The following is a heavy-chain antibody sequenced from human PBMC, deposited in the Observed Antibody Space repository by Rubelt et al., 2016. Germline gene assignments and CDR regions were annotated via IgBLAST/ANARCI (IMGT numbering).Heavy chain of an antibody. CDR2: INADNGNT. CDR1: GYTFTSYA. J-gene: IGHJ4*02. CDR3: AREDASLDY. Sequence: QVQLVQSGAEVKKPGASVKVSCKASGYTFTSYAIHWVRQAPGQRLEWMGWINADNGNTKYSQKFQGRVTITRDTSASKADMELSSLGSEDTAIYDCAREDASLDYWGQGTLVTVSS. D-gene: IGHD2-2*01. V-gene: IGHV1-3*01.